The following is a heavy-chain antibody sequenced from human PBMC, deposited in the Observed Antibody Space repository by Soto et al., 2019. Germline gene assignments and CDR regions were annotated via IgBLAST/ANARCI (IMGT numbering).Heavy chain of an antibody. CDR3: ARVHSGPYWSGYSGVGWFHP. CDR1: GGSISSGDYY. Sequence: PSETLSLTCTVSGGSISSGDYYWSWIRQPPGKGLEWIGYIYYSGSTYYNPSLKSRVTISVDTSKNQFPLKLSSVTAADTAVYYCARVHSGPYWSGYSGVGWFHPWGQGTLVTVSS. CDR2: IYYSGST. D-gene: IGHD3-3*01. J-gene: IGHJ5*02. V-gene: IGHV4-30-4*01.